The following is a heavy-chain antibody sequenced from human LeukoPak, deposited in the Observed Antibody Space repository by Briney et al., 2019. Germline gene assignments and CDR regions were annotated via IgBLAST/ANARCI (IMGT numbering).Heavy chain of an antibody. CDR2: IYYSGIT. V-gene: IGHV4-59*01. J-gene: IGHJ6*03. CDR1: GDSMSNYY. CDR3: ARGMVNTYYYYYYMDV. Sequence: SETLSLTCTLSGDSMSNYYWSWIRQPPGKGLKWIGYIYYSGITNYNPSLKSRVTISVDTSRNQFSLKLTSVSAADTALYHCARGMVNTYYYYYYMDVWGKGTSVTVSS. D-gene: IGHD2-8*01.